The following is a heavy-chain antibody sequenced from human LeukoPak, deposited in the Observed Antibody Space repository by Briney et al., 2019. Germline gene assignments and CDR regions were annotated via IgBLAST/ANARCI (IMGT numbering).Heavy chain of an antibody. CDR3: ARGTAYYYDSSGYYRYFDY. Sequence: SETLSLTCAVYGGSFSGYYWSWIRQPPGKGLEWIGYIYYSGSTNYNPSLKSRVTISVDTSKNQFSLKLSSVTAADTAVYYCARGTAYYYDSSGYYRYFDYWGQGTLVTVSS. V-gene: IGHV4-59*01. D-gene: IGHD3-22*01. CDR2: IYYSGST. CDR1: GGSFSGYY. J-gene: IGHJ4*02.